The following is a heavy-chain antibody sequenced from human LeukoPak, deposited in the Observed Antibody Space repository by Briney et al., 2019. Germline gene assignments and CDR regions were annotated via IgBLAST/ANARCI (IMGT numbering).Heavy chain of an antibody. CDR2: INPSGGST. V-gene: IGHV1-46*01. CDR3: ARDYYDSSGYYYGFDY. Sequence: ASVKVSCKASGYTFTSYYMHWVRQAPGQGLEWMGIINPSGGSTSYAQKFQGRVTMTRDMSTSTVYMELSSLRSEDTAVYYCARDYYDSSGYYYGFDYWGQGTLVTVSS. J-gene: IGHJ4*02. D-gene: IGHD3-22*01. CDR1: GYTFTSYY.